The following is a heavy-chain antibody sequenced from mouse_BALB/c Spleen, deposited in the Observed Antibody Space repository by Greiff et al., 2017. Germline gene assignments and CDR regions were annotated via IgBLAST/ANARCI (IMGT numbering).Heavy chain of an antibody. CDR1: GYTFTSYY. Sequence: QVQLKESGPELVKPGASVKMSCKASGYTFTSYYIHWVKQRPGQGLEWIGWIYPGDGSTKYNEKFKGKTTLTADKSSSTAYMLLSSLTSEDSAIYFCARRGNYYAMDYWGQGTSVTVSS. CDR2: IYPGDGST. D-gene: IGHD2-1*01. CDR3: ARRGNYYAMDY. J-gene: IGHJ4*01. V-gene: IGHV1S56*01.